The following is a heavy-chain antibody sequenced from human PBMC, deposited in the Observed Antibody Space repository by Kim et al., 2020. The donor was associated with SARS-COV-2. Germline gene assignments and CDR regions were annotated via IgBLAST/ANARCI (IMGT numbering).Heavy chain of an antibody. CDR3: AKEPLFCGTDCYSLFDS. Sequence: GGSLRLSCAASGFTFNTHPMGWVRQAPGKGLNWVSTITGSGRTTFYEDSVKGRFTISRDNSKNTLYLQMNNLRVEDTAVYYCAKEPLFCGTDCYSLFDSFGQGTLVTVSS. D-gene: IGHD2-21*02. CDR2: ITGSGRTT. CDR1: GFTFNTHP. V-gene: IGHV3-23*01. J-gene: IGHJ4*01.